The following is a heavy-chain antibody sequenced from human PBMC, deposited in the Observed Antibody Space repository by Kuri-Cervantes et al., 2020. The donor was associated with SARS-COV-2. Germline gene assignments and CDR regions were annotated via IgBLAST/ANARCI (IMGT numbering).Heavy chain of an antibody. CDR2: INHSGST. D-gene: IGHD3-22*01. V-gene: IGHV4-39*07. CDR1: GGSISSSNYY. Sequence: ESLKISCTVSGGSISSSNYYWSWIRQPPGKGLEWIGEINHSGSTNYNPSLKSRVTISVDTSKNQFSLKLSSVTAADTAVYYCARDADSSSWYAYWGQGALVTVSS. CDR3: ARDADSSSWYAY. J-gene: IGHJ4*02.